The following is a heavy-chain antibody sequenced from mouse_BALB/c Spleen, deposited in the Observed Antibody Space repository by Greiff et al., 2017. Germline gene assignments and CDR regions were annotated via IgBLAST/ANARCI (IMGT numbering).Heavy chain of an antibody. Sequence: EVKVVESGGGLVQPGGSLRLSCATSGFTFTDYYMSWVRQPPGKALEWLGFIRNKANGYTTEYSASVKGRFTISRDNSQSILYLQMNTLRAEDSATYYCAREGGNYVDYAMDYWGQGTSVTVSS. V-gene: IGHV7-3*02. D-gene: IGHD2-1*01. CDR1: GFTFTDYY. CDR2: IRNKANGYTT. J-gene: IGHJ4*01. CDR3: AREGGNYVDYAMDY.